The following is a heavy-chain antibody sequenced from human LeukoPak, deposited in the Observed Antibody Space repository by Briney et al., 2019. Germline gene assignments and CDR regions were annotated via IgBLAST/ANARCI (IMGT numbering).Heavy chain of an antibody. J-gene: IGHJ4*02. CDR2: INHSGST. V-gene: IGHV4-34*01. D-gene: IGHD2-2*01. Sequence: SETLSLTCAVYGGSFSGYYWSWIRQPPGKGLEWIGEINHSGSTNYNPSLKSRVTISVDTSKNQFSLKLSSVTAADTAVYYCARGSVHCSSTSCYDFERYCFDYWGQGTLVTVSS. CDR1: GGSFSGYY. CDR3: ARGSVHCSSTSCYDFERYCFDY.